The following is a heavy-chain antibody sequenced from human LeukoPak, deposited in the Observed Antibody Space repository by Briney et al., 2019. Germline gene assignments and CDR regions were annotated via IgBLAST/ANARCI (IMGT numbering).Heavy chain of an antibody. D-gene: IGHD3-9*01. V-gene: IGHV4-34*01. CDR2: INHAGST. CDR3: ARDLQVLRYFDWHPVDGMDV. CDR1: GGSFSGHY. J-gene: IGHJ6*02. Sequence: KPSETLSLTCAVYGGSFSGHYWTWIRQPPGKGLEWIGEINHAGSTNYNPSLKSRLTISVDTSKNQFSLQLNSVTPEDTAVYYCARDLQVLRYFDWHPVDGMDVWGQGTTVTVSS.